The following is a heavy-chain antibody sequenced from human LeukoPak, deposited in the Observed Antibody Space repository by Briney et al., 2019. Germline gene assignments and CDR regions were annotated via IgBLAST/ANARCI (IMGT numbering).Heavy chain of an antibody. Sequence: GGSLRLSCAASGLTFSSYGMHWVRQAPGKGLEWVAYIRYDGSNKYYADSVKGRFTISRDNSKNTLYVQMNSLRTEDTAVYYCARGGKRAVTGTRSPQYFQHWGQGTLVTVSS. D-gene: IGHD6-19*01. CDR2: IRYDGSNK. CDR3: ARGGKRAVTGTRSPQYFQH. CDR1: GLTFSSYG. J-gene: IGHJ1*01. V-gene: IGHV3-30*02.